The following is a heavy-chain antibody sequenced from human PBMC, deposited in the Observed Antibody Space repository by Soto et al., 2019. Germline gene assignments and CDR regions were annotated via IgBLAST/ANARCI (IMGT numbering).Heavy chain of an antibody. J-gene: IGHJ4*02. CDR2: TYYRSKWYN. Sequence: PSQTLSLTCAISGDSVSSNSAAWNWIRQSPSRGLEWLGRTYYRSKWYNDYAVSVKSRITINPDTSKNQFSLQLNSVTPEDTAVYFCARGALSDGSCRYYFGTPAYYFDYWGQGNLVTVSS. V-gene: IGHV6-1*01. CDR1: GDSVSSNSAA. D-gene: IGHD6-19*01. CDR3: ARGALSDGSCRYYFGTPAYYFDY.